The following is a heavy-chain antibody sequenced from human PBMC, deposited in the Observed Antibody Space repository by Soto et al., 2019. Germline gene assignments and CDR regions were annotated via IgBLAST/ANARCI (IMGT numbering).Heavy chain of an antibody. CDR3: AKGLLSGGSDPNWFDP. D-gene: IGHD1-26*01. Sequence: QVQLVESGGGVVQPGRSLRLSCTASGFSFSSYGMHWVRQAPGKGLEWVALISYDGSNKFYADSVKGRFTISRDNSKNTLYLQVSSLGAEDTAVYYCAKGLLSGGSDPNWFDPWGQGTLVTVSS. CDR2: ISYDGSNK. J-gene: IGHJ5*02. V-gene: IGHV3-30*18. CDR1: GFSFSSYG.